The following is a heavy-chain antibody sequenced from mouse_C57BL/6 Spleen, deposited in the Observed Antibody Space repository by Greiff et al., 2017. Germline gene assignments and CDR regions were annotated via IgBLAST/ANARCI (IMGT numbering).Heavy chain of an antibody. CDR1: GFTFSSYA. J-gene: IGHJ3*01. CDR2: ISDGGSYT. CDR3: ARDAPDGYYPY. Sequence: DVKLVESGGGLVKPGGSLKLSCAASGFTFSSYAMSWVRQTPEKRLEWVATISDGGSYTYYPDNVKGRFTISRDNAKNNLYLQMSHLQSEDTAMYYCARDAPDGYYPYWGQGTLVTVSA. D-gene: IGHD2-3*01. V-gene: IGHV5-4*01.